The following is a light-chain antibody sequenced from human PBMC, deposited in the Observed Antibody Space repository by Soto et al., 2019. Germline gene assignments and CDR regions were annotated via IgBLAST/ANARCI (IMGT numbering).Light chain of an antibody. CDR1: QGIRDE. V-gene: IGKV1-6*01. J-gene: IGKJ1*01. CDR3: LQDYDYPRT. CDR2: VAS. Sequence: AIQMTQSPSSLSASVGDRVTITCRASQGIRDELGWYQQKAGKAPNLLISVASRLQSGVPSRFSGRGSGTDFTLTISSLQPEDFATYYCLQDYDYPRTFGQGTKVELK.